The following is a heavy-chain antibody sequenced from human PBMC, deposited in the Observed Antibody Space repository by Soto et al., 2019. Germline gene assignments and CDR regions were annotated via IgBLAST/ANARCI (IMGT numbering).Heavy chain of an antibody. V-gene: IGHV3-33*01. CDR1: GFTFSSYG. CDR3: AREEGATGY. Sequence: QVQLVESGGGVVQPGRSLRLSCAASGFTFSSYGMHWVRQAPGKGLEWVAVIWYDGSNKYYADSVKGRFTISRDNSKNTLYLQINSLRAEDTAVYYCAREEGATGYWGQGTLVTVSS. J-gene: IGHJ4*02. D-gene: IGHD1-26*01. CDR2: IWYDGSNK.